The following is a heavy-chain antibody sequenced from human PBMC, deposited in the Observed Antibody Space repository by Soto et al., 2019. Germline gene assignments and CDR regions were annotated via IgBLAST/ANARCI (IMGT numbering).Heavy chain of an antibody. CDR1: GGSISSSSYY. Sequence: SETLSLTCTVSGGSISSSSYYWGWIRQPPGKGLEWIGSIYYSGSTYYNPSLKSRVTISVDTSKNQFSLKLSSVTAADTAVYYCARHLARGDIVVVPAAENWFDPWGQGTLVTVSS. D-gene: IGHD2-2*01. V-gene: IGHV4-39*01. J-gene: IGHJ5*02. CDR2: IYYSGST. CDR3: ARHLARGDIVVVPAAENWFDP.